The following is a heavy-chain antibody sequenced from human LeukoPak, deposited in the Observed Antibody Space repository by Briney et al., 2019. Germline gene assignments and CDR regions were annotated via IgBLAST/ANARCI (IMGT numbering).Heavy chain of an antibody. D-gene: IGHD6-19*01. Sequence: ASVKVSCKASGYTFTSYGISWVRQAPGQGLEWMGWISAYNGNANYAQKLQGRVTMTTDTSTSTAYMELRSLRSDDTAVYYCARDRQWLVERWFDPWGQGTLVTVSS. CDR3: ARDRQWLVERWFDP. CDR1: GYTFTSYG. CDR2: ISAYNGNA. V-gene: IGHV1-18*01. J-gene: IGHJ5*02.